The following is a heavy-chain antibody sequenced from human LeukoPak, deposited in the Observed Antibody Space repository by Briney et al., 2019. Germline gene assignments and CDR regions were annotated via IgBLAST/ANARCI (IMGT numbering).Heavy chain of an antibody. Sequence: SETLSLTCTVSGGSISSYYWSWIRQPAGKGLQWIGRIYNNGSTSYNPSLKSRVTMSGDTSKNQFSLKLSSVTAADTAVYYCARDSYDSSGYYAFDIWGQRTMVTVSS. CDR1: GGSISSYY. J-gene: IGHJ3*02. CDR3: ARDSYDSSGYYAFDI. CDR2: IYNNGST. V-gene: IGHV4-4*07. D-gene: IGHD3-22*01.